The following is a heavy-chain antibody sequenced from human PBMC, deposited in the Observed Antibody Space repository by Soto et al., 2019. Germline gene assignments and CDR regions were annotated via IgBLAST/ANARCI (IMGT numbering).Heavy chain of an antibody. CDR3: ARDRSVDTGMVGREYNWFDP. CDR1: GFTFSSYA. J-gene: IGHJ5*02. Sequence: QVQLVESGGGVVQPGRSLRLSCAASGFTFSSYAMHWVRQAPGKGLEWVAVISYDGSNKYYADSVKGRFTISRNNSKNTLDLQMNSQRAEDTAVYYCARDRSVDTGMVGREYNWFDPWGQGTLVTVSS. CDR2: ISYDGSNK. D-gene: IGHD5-18*01. V-gene: IGHV3-30-3*01.